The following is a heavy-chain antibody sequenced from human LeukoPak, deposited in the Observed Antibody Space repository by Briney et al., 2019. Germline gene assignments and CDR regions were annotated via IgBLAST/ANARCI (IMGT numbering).Heavy chain of an antibody. CDR1: GGTFSSYA. D-gene: IGHD3-10*01. J-gene: IGHJ4*02. Sequence: ASVKVSCKASGGTFSSYAISWVRQAPGQGLEWMGGIIPIFGTANYAQKFQGRVTITADKSTSTAYMELSSLRSEDTAVYYCAREDYYGYGGDYWGQGTLVTVSS. V-gene: IGHV1-69*06. CDR3: AREDYYGYGGDY. CDR2: IIPIFGTA.